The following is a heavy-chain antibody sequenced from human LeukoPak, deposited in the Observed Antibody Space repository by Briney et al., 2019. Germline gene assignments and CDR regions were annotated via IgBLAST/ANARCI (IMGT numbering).Heavy chain of an antibody. D-gene: IGHD6-19*01. J-gene: IGHJ4*02. Sequence: PGGSLRLSCAASGFTFSTYGMPWVRQAPGKGLDWVAFIRYDGTEEYYADSVKDRFIVSRDNSKNTVYLQMNSLRVEDTAIYYCAKVGYGWYEVDYWGQGTLVTVSS. CDR3: AKVGYGWYEVDY. CDR2: IRYDGTEE. CDR1: GFTFSTYG. V-gene: IGHV3-30*02.